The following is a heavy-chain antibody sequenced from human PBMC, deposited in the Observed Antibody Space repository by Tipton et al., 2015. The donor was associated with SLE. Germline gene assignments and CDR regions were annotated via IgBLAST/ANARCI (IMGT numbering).Heavy chain of an antibody. CDR3: ARDGGIQLWSSAAFDI. Sequence: TLSLTCTVSGDSISSYYWSWIRQPPGKGLEWIGYIYYSGSTNYNPSLKSRVTISVDTSKNQLSLKLSSVTAADTAVYYCARDGGIQLWSSAAFDIWGQGTMVTVSS. D-gene: IGHD5-18*01. V-gene: IGHV4-59*12. CDR1: GDSISSYY. CDR2: IYYSGST. J-gene: IGHJ3*02.